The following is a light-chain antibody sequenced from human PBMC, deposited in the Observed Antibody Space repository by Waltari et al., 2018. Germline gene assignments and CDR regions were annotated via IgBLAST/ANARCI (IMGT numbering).Light chain of an antibody. V-gene: IGLV2-23*01. CDR1: SSDVGGYKF. Sequence: QSALTQPAAVSGSPGQSIAISCTGTSSDVGGYKFVSWYQRHPGKAPKVMIYEDNKRPSGVFDRFSGSKSGNTASLTISGLQGEDEADYFCCSFAGANTWVFGGGTKMTVL. CDR2: EDN. CDR3: CSFAGANTWV. J-gene: IGLJ3*02.